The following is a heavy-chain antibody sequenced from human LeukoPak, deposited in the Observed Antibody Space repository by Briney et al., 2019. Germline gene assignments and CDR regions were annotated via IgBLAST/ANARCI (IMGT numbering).Heavy chain of an antibody. Sequence: ASVKVSCKASGYTFTSYAMHWVRQAPGQRLEWMGWINAGNGNTKYSQKLQGRVTMTTDTSTSTAYMELRSLRSDDTAVYYCARDFLNPPDYWGQGTLVTVSS. CDR2: INAGNGNT. J-gene: IGHJ4*02. D-gene: IGHD1-14*01. CDR1: GYTFTSYA. V-gene: IGHV1-3*01. CDR3: ARDFLNPPDY.